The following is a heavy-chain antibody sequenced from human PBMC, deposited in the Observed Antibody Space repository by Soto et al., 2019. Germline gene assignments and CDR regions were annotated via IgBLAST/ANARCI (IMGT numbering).Heavy chain of an antibody. V-gene: IGHV1-2*02. J-gene: IGHJ5*02. Sequence: ASVNVSCKASGYTFTGYYMHWVRQAPGQGLEWMGWINPNSGGTNYAQKFQGRVTMTRDTSISTAYMELSRLRSDDTAVYYCARLLRYCSSTSCHNWFDPWGQGTLVTVSS. CDR3: ARLLRYCSSTSCHNWFDP. CDR1: GYTFTGYY. CDR2: INPNSGGT. D-gene: IGHD2-2*01.